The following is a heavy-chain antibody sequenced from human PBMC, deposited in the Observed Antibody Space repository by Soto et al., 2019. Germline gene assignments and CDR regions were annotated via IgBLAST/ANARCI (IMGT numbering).Heavy chain of an antibody. CDR1: GFSLSTNAVG. V-gene: IGHV2-5*02. Sequence: QITLKESGPTLVKPTQTLTLTCTFSGFSLSTNAVGVGWIRQPPGKTLEWLALIYWDDNKRYSPSLKSRLTXTXXTSKNQVVLTMTNMDRVDTATYHCAHRSGFGELRYWGQGTLVTVSS. J-gene: IGHJ4*02. CDR3: AHRSGFGELRY. CDR2: IYWDDNK. D-gene: IGHD3-10*01.